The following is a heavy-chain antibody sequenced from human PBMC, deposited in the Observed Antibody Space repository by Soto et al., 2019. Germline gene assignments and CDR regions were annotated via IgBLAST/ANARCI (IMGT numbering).Heavy chain of an antibody. CDR3: ARTGYGDYDHDY. D-gene: IGHD4-17*01. Sequence: SETLSLTCTVSGGSISSYYWSWIRQPPGKGLEWIGYIYYSGSTNYNPSLKSRVTISVDTSKNQFSLKLSSVTAADTAVYYCARTGYGDYDHDYWGQGTLVTVSS. CDR1: GGSISSYY. V-gene: IGHV4-59*01. CDR2: IYYSGST. J-gene: IGHJ4*02.